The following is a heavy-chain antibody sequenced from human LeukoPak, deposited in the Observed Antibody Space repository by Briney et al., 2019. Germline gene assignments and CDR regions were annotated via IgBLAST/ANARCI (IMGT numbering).Heavy chain of an antibody. CDR3: TTTVVIAPSDAFDI. D-gene: IGHD2-21*01. Sequence: GGSLRLSCAASGFTFSNAWMSWVRQAPGKGLEWVGRIKSKTDGGTTDYAAPVKGRFTISSDNSNNTLYLKMNSLKTEDTAVYYCTTTVVIAPSDAFDIWGQGTMVTVSS. V-gene: IGHV3-15*01. CDR2: IKSKTDGGTT. J-gene: IGHJ3*02. CDR1: GFTFSNAW.